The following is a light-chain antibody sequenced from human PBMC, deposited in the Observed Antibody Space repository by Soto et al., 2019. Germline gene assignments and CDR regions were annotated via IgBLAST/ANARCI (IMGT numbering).Light chain of an antibody. CDR2: WAS. Sequence: DIVMTQSPDSLAVSLGERATINCKSNQSVLYSSNNKNYLAWYQQRPGQPPKLLIYWASNRESGVPDRFSSSGSGTDFTLTITRLQAEDVAVYYCQQYESTPPTLGQGTKLEIK. CDR3: QQYESTPPT. J-gene: IGKJ2*01. V-gene: IGKV4-1*01. CDR1: QSVLYSSNNKNY.